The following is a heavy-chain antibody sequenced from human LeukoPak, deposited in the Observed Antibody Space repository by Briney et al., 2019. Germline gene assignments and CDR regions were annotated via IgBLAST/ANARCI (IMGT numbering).Heavy chain of an antibody. V-gene: IGHV4-34*01. CDR2: INHSGST. CDR3: TRDRGIMLTFGGVIAKGAHY. Sequence: PSETLSLTCAVYGGSFSGYYWSWISQPPGKGLEWIGEINHSGSTNYNPPLKSRATISVDTSKNQFSLKLSSVTAADTALYYCTRDRGIMLTFGGVIAKGAHYWGQGTLVTVSS. D-gene: IGHD3-16*02. CDR1: GGSFSGYY. J-gene: IGHJ4*02.